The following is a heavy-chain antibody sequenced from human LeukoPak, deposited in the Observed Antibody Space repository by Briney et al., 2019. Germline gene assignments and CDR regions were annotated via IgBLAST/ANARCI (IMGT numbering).Heavy chain of an antibody. CDR3: ARGDYGDSKD. CDR2: IYYSGST. Sequence: SETLSLTCTVSGGSLSSGDYYWRWIRQPPGKGLEGIGYIYYSGSTYYNPSLKSRVTISVDTSKNRFSLKLSSVTAADTAVYYCARGDYGDSKDWGQGTLVTVSS. V-gene: IGHV4-30-4*01. J-gene: IGHJ4*02. D-gene: IGHD4-17*01. CDR1: GGSLSSGDYY.